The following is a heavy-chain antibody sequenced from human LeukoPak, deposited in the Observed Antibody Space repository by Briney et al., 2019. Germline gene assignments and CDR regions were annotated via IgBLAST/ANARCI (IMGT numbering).Heavy chain of an antibody. J-gene: IGHJ6*03. CDR1: GDIFNSYS. Sequence: GASVKVSCNASGDIFNSYSVSWVRQAPGQGLEWMGGNIPIFGSTNYAQKFQGRVTITTDQSTRTAYMELNSLSSDDTAVYYCARVGRSRGSLPNSYYYMDVWGKGTTVTVSS. CDR3: ARVGRSRGSLPNSYYYMDV. CDR2: NIPIFGST. V-gene: IGHV1-69*05. D-gene: IGHD1-26*01.